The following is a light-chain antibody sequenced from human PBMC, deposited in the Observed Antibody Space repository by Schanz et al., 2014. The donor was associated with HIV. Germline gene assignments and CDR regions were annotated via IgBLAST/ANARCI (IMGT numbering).Light chain of an antibody. CDR3: QEYDIAPRT. J-gene: IGKJ1*01. CDR1: QDIKNY. V-gene: IGKV1-27*01. Sequence: DIQMTQSPSSLSASVGDRVTLTCRASQDIKNYLAWYQQKSGRVPKLLIYAASTLQSGVPSRFSGSGSGTDYTLTISSLQPDDAAFYYCQEYDIAPRTFGQGTKVEIK. CDR2: AAS.